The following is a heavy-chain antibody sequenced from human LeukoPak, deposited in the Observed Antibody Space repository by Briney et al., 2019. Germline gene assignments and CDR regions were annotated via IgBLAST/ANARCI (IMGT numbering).Heavy chain of an antibody. V-gene: IGHV1-2*02. CDR2: INPNSGGT. Sequence: ASVKVSCKASGYTFTGYYMHWVRQAPGQGLEGMGWINPNSGGTNYAQKFQGRVTMTRDTSIRTAYMELSRLRSDDTAVYYCARDLRYYDFWSGYFSNHYYYMDVWGKGTTVTVSS. J-gene: IGHJ6*03. D-gene: IGHD3-3*01. CDR1: GYTFTGYY. CDR3: ARDLRYYDFWSGYFSNHYYYMDV.